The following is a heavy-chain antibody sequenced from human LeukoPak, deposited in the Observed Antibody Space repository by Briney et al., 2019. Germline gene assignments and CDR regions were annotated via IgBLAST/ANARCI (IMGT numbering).Heavy chain of an antibody. J-gene: IGHJ4*02. D-gene: IGHD1-26*01. V-gene: IGHV1-69*05. CDR3: ASQSSGSYYGEDY. Sequence: SVKVSCKASGGTFSSYAISWVRQAPGQGLEWMGRIIPIFGTANYAQKFQGRATITTDESTSTAYMELSSLRSEDTAVYYCASQSSGSYYGEDYWGQGTLVTVSS. CDR1: GGTFSSYA. CDR2: IIPIFGTA.